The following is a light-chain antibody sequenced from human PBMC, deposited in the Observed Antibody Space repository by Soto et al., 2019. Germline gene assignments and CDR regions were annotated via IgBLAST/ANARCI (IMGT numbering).Light chain of an antibody. CDR3: LQDYNYPWT. CDR1: QGIRND. CDR2: AAS. V-gene: IGKV1-6*01. Sequence: ATQMTQSPSSLSASVGDRVTITCRASQGIRNDLGWYQQKPGKAPKLLIYAASSLESGVPSRFSGSGSGTDFTLTISSLQPEDFATYYCLQDYNYPWTFGQGTKVEIK. J-gene: IGKJ1*01.